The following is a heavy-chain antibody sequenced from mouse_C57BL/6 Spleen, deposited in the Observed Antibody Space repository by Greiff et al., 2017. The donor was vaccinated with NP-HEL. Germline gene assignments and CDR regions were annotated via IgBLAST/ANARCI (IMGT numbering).Heavy chain of an antibody. D-gene: IGHD2-4*01. V-gene: IGHV1-52*01. CDR3: ARWGDYDGFAY. J-gene: IGHJ3*01. Sequence: VQLQQSGAELVRPGSSVKLSCKASGYTFTSYWMHWVKQRPIQGLEWIGNIDPSDSETHYNQKFKDKATLTVDKSSSTAYMQLSSLTSEDSAVYYCARWGDYDGFAYWGQGTLVTVSA. CDR2: IDPSDSET. CDR1: GYTFTSYW.